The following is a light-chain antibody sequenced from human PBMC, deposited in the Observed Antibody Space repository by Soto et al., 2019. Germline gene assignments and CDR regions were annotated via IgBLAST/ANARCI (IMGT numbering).Light chain of an antibody. Sequence: DTVLTQSPGTLSLSPGERATLSCRASQSVTSTYLAWYQQKPGQAPRLLIYGASTRATGIPDRFSGGGSGTDFTLTISRLEPEDFGVYYCQQYAYPPWTFGHGTKVEV. V-gene: IGKV3-20*01. CDR2: GAS. CDR1: QSVTSTY. CDR3: QQYAYPPWT. J-gene: IGKJ1*01.